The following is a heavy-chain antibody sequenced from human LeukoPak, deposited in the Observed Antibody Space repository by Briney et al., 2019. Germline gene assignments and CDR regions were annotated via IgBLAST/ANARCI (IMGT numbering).Heavy chain of an antibody. CDR3: AKDLLLDY. D-gene: IGHD1-26*01. J-gene: IGHJ4*02. V-gene: IGHV3-30*02. CDR2: IRCDGSNK. Sequence: GGSLRLSCAASGFTFSSYGMHWVRQAPGKGLEWVAFIRCDGSNKYYADSVKGRFTISRDNSKNTLYLQMNSLRAEDTAVYYCAKDLLLDYWGQGTLVTVSS. CDR1: GFTFSSYG.